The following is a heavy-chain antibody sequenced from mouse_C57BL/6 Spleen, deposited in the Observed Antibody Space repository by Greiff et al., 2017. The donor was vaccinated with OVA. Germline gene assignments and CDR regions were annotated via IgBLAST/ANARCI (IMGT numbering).Heavy chain of an antibody. CDR3: ASITTVVEWYFDV. CDR2: ISSGSSTI. V-gene: IGHV5-17*01. J-gene: IGHJ1*03. Sequence: EVKLVESGGGLVKPGGSLKLSCAASGFTFSDYGMHWVRQAPEKGLEWVAYISSGSSTIYYADTVKGRFTISRDNAKNTLFLQMTSLRSEDTAMYYCASITTVVEWYFDVWGTGTTVTVSS. CDR1: GFTFSDYG. D-gene: IGHD1-1*01.